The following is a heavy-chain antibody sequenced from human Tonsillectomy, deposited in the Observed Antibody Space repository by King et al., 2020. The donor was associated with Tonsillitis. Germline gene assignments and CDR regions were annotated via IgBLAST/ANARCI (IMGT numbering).Heavy chain of an antibody. Sequence: LQLQESGPGLVKPSETLSLTCTVSGGSISSSSYYWGWIRQPPGKGLEWIGSIYYSGSTYYNPSLKSRVTISVDTSKNQFSLKLSSVTAADTAVYYCARQIVLGLLGWYFDLWGRGTLVTVS. CDR1: GGSISSSSYY. J-gene: IGHJ2*01. V-gene: IGHV4-39*01. D-gene: IGHD2/OR15-2a*01. CDR2: IYYSGST. CDR3: ARQIVLGLLGWYFDL.